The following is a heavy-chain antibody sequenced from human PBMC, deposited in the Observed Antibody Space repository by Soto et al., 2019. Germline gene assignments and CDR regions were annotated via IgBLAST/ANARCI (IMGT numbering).Heavy chain of an antibody. Sequence: QVQLQESGPGLVKPSQTLSLTCTVSGGSISSGGYYWSWIRQHPGKVLEWIGYIYYSGSTYYNPSLKSRVTLSVDTCKNQFSLKVSSVTAADTAVYYCARAKKGIAAAEIWFAPWGQGTLVTVSS. J-gene: IGHJ5*02. D-gene: IGHD6-13*01. CDR2: IYYSGST. CDR1: GGSISSGGYY. CDR3: ARAKKGIAAAEIWFAP. V-gene: IGHV4-31*03.